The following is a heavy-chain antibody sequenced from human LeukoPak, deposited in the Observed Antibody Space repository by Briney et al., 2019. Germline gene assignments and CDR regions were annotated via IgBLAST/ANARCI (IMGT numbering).Heavy chain of an antibody. Sequence: SETLSLTCTVSGGSISNSYWSWVRQPAGKGLEWVGRIYTSGSTDYNPSLKSRVTMSVDTSKNQFSLNLKSVTAADTAIYYCARGPPPDFDCWGQGTLVTVSS. V-gene: IGHV4-4*07. CDR1: GGSISNSY. CDR2: IYTSGST. J-gene: IGHJ4*02. CDR3: ARGPPPDFDC.